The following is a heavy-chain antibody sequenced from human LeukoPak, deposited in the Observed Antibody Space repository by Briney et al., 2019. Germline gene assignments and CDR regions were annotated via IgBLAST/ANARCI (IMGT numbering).Heavy chain of an antibody. D-gene: IGHD3-3*01. Sequence: PGGSLRLSCAASGFTFSSYSMNWVRQAPGKGLEGVSSIISSSSYIYYADSVKGRFTISRDNAKNPLYLQMNSLRAEDTAVYYCARDPPLYYDFWPGMDVWGQGTTVTVSS. CDR1: GFTFSSYS. J-gene: IGHJ6*02. V-gene: IGHV3-21*01. CDR3: ARDPPLYYDFWPGMDV. CDR2: IISSSSYI.